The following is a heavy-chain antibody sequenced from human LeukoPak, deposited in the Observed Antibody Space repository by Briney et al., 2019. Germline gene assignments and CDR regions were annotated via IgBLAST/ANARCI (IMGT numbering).Heavy chain of an antibody. V-gene: IGHV4-59*01. CDR3: ARVKELPYYFDY. Sequence: KPSETLSLTCAVYGGSFSSYYWSWIRQPPGKGLEWIGYIYYSGSTNYNPSLKSRVTISVDTSKNQFSLKLSSVTAADTAVYYCARVKELPYYFDYWGQGTLVTVSS. D-gene: IGHD1-26*01. CDR2: IYYSGST. CDR1: GGSFSSYY. J-gene: IGHJ4*02.